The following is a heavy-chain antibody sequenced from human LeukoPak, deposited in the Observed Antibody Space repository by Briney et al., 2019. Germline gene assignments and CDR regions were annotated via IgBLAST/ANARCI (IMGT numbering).Heavy chain of an antibody. J-gene: IGHJ3*02. CDR2: IYSGGST. Sequence: GGSLRLSCAASGFTFSINWMTWVRQAPGKGLEWVSVIYSGGSTYYADSVKGRFTISRDNSKNTLYLQMNSLRAEDTAVYYCARDSRYFDAFDIWGQGTMVTVSS. V-gene: IGHV3-66*01. CDR1: GFTFSINW. CDR3: ARDSRYFDAFDI. D-gene: IGHD1-26*01.